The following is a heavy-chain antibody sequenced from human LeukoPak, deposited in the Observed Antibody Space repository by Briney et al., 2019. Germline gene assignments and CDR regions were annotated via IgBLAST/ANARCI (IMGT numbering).Heavy chain of an antibody. J-gene: IGHJ4*02. CDR1: GFTFSSYA. V-gene: IGHV3-30*04. CDR2: MSYDGSNK. D-gene: IGHD3-3*01. Sequence: GRSLRLSCAASGFTFSSYAMHWVRQAPGKGLEWVAVMSYDGSNKYYADSVKGRFTISRDNSKNTLYLQMNSLRAEDTAVYYCASLFPPGWNRVIKPEISFDYWGPGTLVTVSS. CDR3: ASLFPPGWNRVIKPEISFDY.